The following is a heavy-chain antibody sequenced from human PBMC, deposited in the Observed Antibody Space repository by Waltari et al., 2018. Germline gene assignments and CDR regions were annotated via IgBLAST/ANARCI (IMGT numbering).Heavy chain of an antibody. CDR3: ARGLGYCTGGVCPRLYYYYGMDV. J-gene: IGHJ6*02. Sequence: QVQLVQSGAEVKKPGSSVKVSCKASGGTFSSYAISWVRQAPGQGLEWMGGIIPIFGTANYAQKVQGGVTITADESTSTAYMELSSLRSEDTAVYYCARGLGYCTGGVCPRLYYYYGMDVWGQGTTVTVSS. CDR2: IIPIFGTA. CDR1: GGTFSSYA. D-gene: IGHD2-8*02. V-gene: IGHV1-69*13.